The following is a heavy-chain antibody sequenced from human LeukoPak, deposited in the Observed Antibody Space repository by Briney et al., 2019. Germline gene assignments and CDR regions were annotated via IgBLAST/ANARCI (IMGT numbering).Heavy chain of an antibody. J-gene: IGHJ4*02. CDR2: INLSGGST. CDR1: GFTFINSD. V-gene: IGHV1-46*01. CDR3: ARDLDYSEKSDDY. Sequence: ASVKVSCKASGFTFINSDMHWVREAPGQGLEWLGIINLSGGSTHYPQKFQDRVTMTRDTSTSTVYMELSSLRSEDTAVYYCARDLDYSEKSDDYWGQGTLVTVSS. D-gene: IGHD4/OR15-4a*01.